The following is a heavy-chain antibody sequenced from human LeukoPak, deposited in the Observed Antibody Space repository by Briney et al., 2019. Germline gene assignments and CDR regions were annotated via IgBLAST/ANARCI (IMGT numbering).Heavy chain of an antibody. V-gene: IGHV3-53*01. Sequence: GGSLRLSCAASGFTVSSNYMSWVRQAPGKGLEWVSVIYSGGSTYYADSVKGRFTISRDNSKNTLYLQMNRLRAEDTAVYYCARPFGGYYDSSGLYYWGQGTLVTVSS. D-gene: IGHD3-22*01. CDR2: IYSGGST. CDR1: GFTVSSNY. CDR3: ARPFGGYYDSSGLYY. J-gene: IGHJ4*02.